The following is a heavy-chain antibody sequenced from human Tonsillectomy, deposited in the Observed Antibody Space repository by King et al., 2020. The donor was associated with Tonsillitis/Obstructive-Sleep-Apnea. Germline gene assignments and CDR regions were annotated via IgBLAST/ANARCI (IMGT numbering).Heavy chain of an antibody. Sequence: VQLQQWGAGLLKPSETLSLTCAVFGGSFSAYYWTWIRQPPGKGLEWIGEIDHSGSTNYNPSLKSQVTISVDTSKSQFSLNLISVTAADTAVYYCAREGSTGWYDYWGQGTLVTVSS. CDR3: AREGSTGWYDY. D-gene: IGHD6-19*01. V-gene: IGHV4-34*01. J-gene: IGHJ4*02. CDR1: GGSFSAYY. CDR2: IDHSGST.